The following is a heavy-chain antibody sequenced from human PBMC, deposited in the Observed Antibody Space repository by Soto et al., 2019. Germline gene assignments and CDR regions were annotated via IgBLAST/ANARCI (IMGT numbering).Heavy chain of an antibody. CDR1: GVMSSRCC. J-gene: IGHJ6*01. CDR3: ARDNPPPYSCSLYTLDHSRCTDV. D-gene: IGHD6-13*01. V-gene: IGHV3-30-3*01. Sequence: SLKLCWAASGVMSSRCCMHVCRQAPGKGLEWVAVISYDGSNKYYADSVKGRFTISRDNSKNTLYLQMNSLRAEDTAVYYCARDNPPPYSCSLYTLDHSRCTDV. CDR2: ISYDGSNK.